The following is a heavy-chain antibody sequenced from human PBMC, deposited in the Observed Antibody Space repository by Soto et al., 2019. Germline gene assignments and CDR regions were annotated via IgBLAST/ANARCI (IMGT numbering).Heavy chain of an antibody. J-gene: IGHJ5*01. D-gene: IGHD2-15*01. CDR3: ARDPGAASFDF. V-gene: IGHV1-46*01. CDR1: GYTFTSYY. CDR2: INPSGGST. Sequence: ASVKVSCKASGYTFTSYYMHWVRQAPGQGLEWMGIINPSGGSTSYAQEFQGRVTMTRDTSTSTVCMELSSLRSEDTAVYYCARDPGAASFDFWAQGTLVPVSS.